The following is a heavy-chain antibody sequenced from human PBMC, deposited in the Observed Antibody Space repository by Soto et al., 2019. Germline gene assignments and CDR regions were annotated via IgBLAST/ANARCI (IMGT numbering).Heavy chain of an antibody. CDR1: GGSFSGYY. V-gene: IGHV4-34*01. Sequence: SETLSLTCAVYGGSFSGYYWSWIRQPPGKGLEWIGEINHSGSTNYNPSLKSRVTISVDTSKNQFSLKLSSVTAADTAVYYCARVLIGAVAGTGKWFDPWGQGTLVTVSS. J-gene: IGHJ5*02. CDR2: INHSGST. D-gene: IGHD6-19*01. CDR3: ARVLIGAVAGTGKWFDP.